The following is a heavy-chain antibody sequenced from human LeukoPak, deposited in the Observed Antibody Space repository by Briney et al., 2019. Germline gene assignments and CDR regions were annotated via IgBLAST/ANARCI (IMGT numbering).Heavy chain of an antibody. CDR2: MNPSSGNT. CDR3: ARGLIGDSGSYYSYYYYMDV. CDR1: GYTFTSYD. D-gene: IGHD3-10*01. J-gene: IGHJ6*03. Sequence: ASVKVSCKASGYTFTSYDINWVRQATGQGLEWMGWMNPSSGNTGYAQKFQGRVTMTRNTSISTAYMELSSLGSEDTAVYYCARGLIGDSGSYYSYYYYMDVWGKGTTVTISS. V-gene: IGHV1-8*01.